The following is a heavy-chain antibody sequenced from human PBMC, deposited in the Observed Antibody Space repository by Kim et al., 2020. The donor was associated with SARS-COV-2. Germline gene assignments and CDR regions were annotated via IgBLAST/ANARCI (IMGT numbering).Heavy chain of an antibody. D-gene: IGHD3-9*01. CDR1: GFTFSSYS. J-gene: IGHJ5*02. V-gene: IGHV3-48*02. Sequence: GGSLRLSCAASGFTFSSYSMNWVRQAPGKGLEWVSYISSSSSTIYYADSVKGRFTISRDNAKNSLYLQMNSLRDEDTAVYYCARVVTYYDILTGQTSNWFDPWGQGTLVTVSS. CDR3: ARVVTYYDILTGQTSNWFDP. CDR2: ISSSSSTI.